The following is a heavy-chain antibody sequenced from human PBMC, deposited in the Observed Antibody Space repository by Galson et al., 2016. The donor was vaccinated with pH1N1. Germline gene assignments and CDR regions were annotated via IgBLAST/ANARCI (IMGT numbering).Heavy chain of an antibody. D-gene: IGHD2-21*02. CDR2: IKRDGSEK. V-gene: IGHV3-7*05. J-gene: IGHJ6*02. Sequence: SLRLSCAASGVTFSSYWMNWVRQAPGKGLEWVANIKRDGSEKYYVDSVKGRFTISRDNAKNSLYLQMNSLRVEDTAVYYCTRRYGRGGDCFSYDYHYYAMDVWGQGTTVTVSS. CDR1: GVTFSSYW. CDR3: TRRYGRGGDCFSYDYHYYAMDV.